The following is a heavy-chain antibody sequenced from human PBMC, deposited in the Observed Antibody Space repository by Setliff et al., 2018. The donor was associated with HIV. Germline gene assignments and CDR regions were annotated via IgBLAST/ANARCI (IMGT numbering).Heavy chain of an antibody. J-gene: IGHJ4*02. V-gene: IGHV4-59*01. D-gene: IGHD4-17*01. CDR3: AREIYGGNSRPFDY. Sequence: PSETLSLTCTVSGGSISSYYWSWIRQPPGKGLEWIGYIYYNGNTNYNPSLKSRVTISVDTSKNQLSLKLSSATAADTAVYYCAREIYGGNSRPFDYWGQGTLVTVSS. CDR2: IYYNGNT. CDR1: GGSISSYY.